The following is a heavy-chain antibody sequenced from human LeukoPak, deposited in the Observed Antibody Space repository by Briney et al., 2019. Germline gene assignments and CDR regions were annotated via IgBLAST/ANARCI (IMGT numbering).Heavy chain of an antibody. CDR3: ARDLFCSSTSCSYYYYMDV. D-gene: IGHD2-2*01. V-gene: IGHV3-53*01. Sequence: PGGSLRLSCAASGFTVSSNYMSWVRQAPGKGLEWVSVIYSGGSTYYADSVKGRFTISRDNSKNTLYLQMNSLRAEDTAVYYCARDLFCSSTSCSYYYYMDVWGKGTTVTVSS. CDR1: GFTVSSNY. CDR2: IYSGGST. J-gene: IGHJ6*03.